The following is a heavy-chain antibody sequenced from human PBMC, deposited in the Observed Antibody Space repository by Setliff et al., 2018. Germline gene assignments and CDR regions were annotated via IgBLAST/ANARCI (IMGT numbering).Heavy chain of an antibody. CDR2: VEWNGGGT. CDR3: VKAAAGTSDMVY. V-gene: IGHV3-20*04. CDR1: GFTFADYG. Sequence: GSLRLSCAASGFTFADYGMNWVRQAPGKGLEWVSGVEWNGGGTRYADSVKGRFTISRDNAKNSLYLQMNSLRAEDTAVYYCVKAAAGTSDMVYWGQGTLVTVSS. J-gene: IGHJ4*02. D-gene: IGHD6-13*01.